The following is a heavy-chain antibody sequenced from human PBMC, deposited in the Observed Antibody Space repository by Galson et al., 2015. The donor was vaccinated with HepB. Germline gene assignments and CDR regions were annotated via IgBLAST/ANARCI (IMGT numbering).Heavy chain of an antibody. J-gene: IGHJ4*02. CDR3: SKGQTMVRALPDY. V-gene: IGHV3-43D*04. CDR2: ISWDGGST. CDR1: GFTFDDYA. Sequence: SLRLSCAASGFTFDDYAMHWVRQAPGKGLEWVSLISWDGGSTYYADPVKGRFTISRDNSKNSLYLQMNSLRAEDTALYYCSKGQTMVRALPDYWGQGTLVTVSS. D-gene: IGHD3-10*01.